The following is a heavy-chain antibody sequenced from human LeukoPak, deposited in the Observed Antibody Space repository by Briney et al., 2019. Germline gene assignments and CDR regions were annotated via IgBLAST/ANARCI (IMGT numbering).Heavy chain of an antibody. CDR2: INPNNGGT. CDR1: GYTFTGHY. D-gene: IGHD6-13*01. V-gene: IGHV1-2*02. Sequence: GASVKVSCKASGYTFTGHYMHWVRQAPGQGLEWMGWINPNNGGTNYAQKFQGRVTMTRDTSISTAYMELSRLRSDDTAVYYCAAGGYYYYYYYMDVWGKGTTVTVSS. CDR3: AAGGYYYYYYYMDV. J-gene: IGHJ6*03.